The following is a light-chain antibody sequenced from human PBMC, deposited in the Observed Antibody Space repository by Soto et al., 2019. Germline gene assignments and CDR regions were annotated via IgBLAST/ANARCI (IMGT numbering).Light chain of an antibody. V-gene: IGLV4-69*02. J-gene: IGLJ3*02. CDR3: QTWGAGIRV. Sequence: QLVLTQSSSASASLGASVKLTCTLSSGHSNYAIAWRQQQPQRGPRFLMKINSDGSHNKGDGIPDRFSGSSSGAERYLTVSSLQSEDEADYYCQTWGAGIRVFGGGTKVTVL. CDR2: INSDGSH. CDR1: SGHSNYA.